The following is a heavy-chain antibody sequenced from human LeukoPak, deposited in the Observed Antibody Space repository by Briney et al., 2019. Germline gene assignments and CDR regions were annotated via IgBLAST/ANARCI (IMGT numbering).Heavy chain of an antibody. J-gene: IGHJ3*02. CDR2: ISGSGDTT. V-gene: IGHV3-23*01. CDR1: GFTFSSQA. D-gene: IGHD6-19*01. CDR3: AKVEYSSGWYGGLDAFNI. Sequence: GVSLRLSCAASGFTFSSQAMSWVRQAPGKGLQWISAISGSGDTTYYADSVKGRFTISRDNSKNTLYLQMNSLRAEETAVYYCAKVEYSSGWYGGLDAFNIWGQGTMVTVSS.